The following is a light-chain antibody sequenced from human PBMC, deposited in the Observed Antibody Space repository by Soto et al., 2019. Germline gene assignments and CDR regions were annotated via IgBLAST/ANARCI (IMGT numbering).Light chain of an antibody. CDR3: SSYTSSTTLL. Sequence: QSALTQPASVSGSPGQSITISCTGSRSDVGSYNYVSWYQQHPGKAPKLMIYDVNNRPSGVSNRFSGSKSGNTASLTVSGLQAEDEADYYCSSYTSSTTLLFGGGTKLTVL. CDR1: RSDVGSYNY. J-gene: IGLJ2*01. V-gene: IGLV2-14*03. CDR2: DVN.